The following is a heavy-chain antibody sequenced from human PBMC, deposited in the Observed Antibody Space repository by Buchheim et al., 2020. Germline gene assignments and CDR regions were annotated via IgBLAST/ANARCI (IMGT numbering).Heavy chain of an antibody. CDR2: IYYSGST. CDR3: ARDSPYSSGWRGFDY. D-gene: IGHD6-19*01. J-gene: IGHJ4*02. CDR1: GSSISSYY. Sequence: QVQLQESGPGLVKPSETLSLTCTVSGSSISSYYWSWIRQPPGKGLEWIGYIYYSGSTNYNPSLKSRVTISVDTSKNQFSLKLSSVTAADTAVYYCARDSPYSSGWRGFDYWGQGTL. V-gene: IGHV4-59*01.